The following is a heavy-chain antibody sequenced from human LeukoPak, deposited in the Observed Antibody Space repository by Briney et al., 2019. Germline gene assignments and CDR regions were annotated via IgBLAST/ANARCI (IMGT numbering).Heavy chain of an antibody. J-gene: IGHJ6*03. D-gene: IGHD5-12*01. Sequence: PSETLSLTCTVSGGSISSYYWSWIRQPAGKGLEWIGRIYTSGSTNYNPSLKSRVTMSVDTSKNQFSLKLSSVTAADTAVYYCARERSGYDSPYYYMDVWGKGTTVTVSS. V-gene: IGHV4-4*07. CDR3: ARERSGYDSPYYYMDV. CDR1: GGSISSYY. CDR2: IYTSGST.